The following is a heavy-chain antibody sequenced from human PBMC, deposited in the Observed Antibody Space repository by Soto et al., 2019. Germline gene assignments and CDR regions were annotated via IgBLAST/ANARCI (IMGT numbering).Heavy chain of an antibody. D-gene: IGHD2-2*02. CDR1: GGSVSSGSYY. CDR2: IHYSGST. Sequence: SETLSLTCPVSGGSVSSGSYYWSWIRQPPGKGLEWIGYIHYSGSTNYNPSLKSRVTISVDTSKNQFSLKLSSVTAADTAVYYCASVTRTCISTSCYRYYYGMDVWGQGTTVTVSS. V-gene: IGHV4-61*01. J-gene: IGHJ6*02. CDR3: ASVTRTCISTSCYRYYYGMDV.